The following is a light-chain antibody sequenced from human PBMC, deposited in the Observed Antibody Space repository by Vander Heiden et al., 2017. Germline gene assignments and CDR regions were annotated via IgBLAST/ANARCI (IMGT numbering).Light chain of an antibody. CDR2: EVN. V-gene: IGLV2-8*01. CDR1: SSDVGGYNY. CDR3: SSYAGSDNVV. J-gene: IGLJ2*01. Sequence: QSALTQPPSPAGSPGQSVTISCAGTSSDVGGYNYVSWYQHHPGKAPKLRIYEVNKRPSGVPVRFSGSRSGNTASLTVSGFQAEDEADYYCSSYAGSDNVVFGAGTKLTVL.